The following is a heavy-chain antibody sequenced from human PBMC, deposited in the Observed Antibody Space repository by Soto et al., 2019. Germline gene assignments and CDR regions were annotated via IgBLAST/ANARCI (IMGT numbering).Heavy chain of an antibody. D-gene: IGHD3-10*01. Sequence: VQLVESGGGLVQPGGSLRLSCAASGFTFSDHFMDWVRQAPGKGLEWVGRIRNEANAYSTEYAASVKGRFTVSRDNSKNELYLQMSSLKTEDTAVYYCARGRFFGSGTYQIVDFDHWGHGTLVTVSS. CDR1: GFTFSDHF. J-gene: IGHJ4*01. CDR2: IRNEANAYST. CDR3: ARGRFFGSGTYQIVDFDH. V-gene: IGHV3-72*01.